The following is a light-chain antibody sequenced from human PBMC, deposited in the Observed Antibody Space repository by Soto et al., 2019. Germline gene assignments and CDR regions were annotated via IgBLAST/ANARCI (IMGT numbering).Light chain of an antibody. J-gene: IGLJ1*01. CDR2: RNN. V-gene: IGLV1-47*01. CDR3: AAWDDGLSGHV. Sequence: QSVLTQPPSASGTPGQRVTISCSGSSSNIGSNFVYWYQQLPGTAPKLLINRNNQRPSGVPDRFSGSKSGTSATLAISGLRSEDEADYYCAAWDDGLSGHVFGTGTKVTVL. CDR1: SSNIGSNF.